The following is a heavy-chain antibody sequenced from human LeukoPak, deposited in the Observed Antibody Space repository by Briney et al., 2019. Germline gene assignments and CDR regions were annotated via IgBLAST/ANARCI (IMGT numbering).Heavy chain of an antibody. V-gene: IGHV3-13*01. J-gene: IGHJ4*02. D-gene: IGHD6-19*01. CDR3: ARAVAGTDEIDS. CDR1: GFSFSTYD. Sequence: PGGSLRLSCAGSGFSFSTYDMLWVRQAPGKGLEWVSAIGSGGDTYYAGFVKGRFTISRESAKNSFYLQMNSLNAGDTAVYFCARAVAGTDEIDSWGQGTLVTVSS. CDR2: IGSGGDT.